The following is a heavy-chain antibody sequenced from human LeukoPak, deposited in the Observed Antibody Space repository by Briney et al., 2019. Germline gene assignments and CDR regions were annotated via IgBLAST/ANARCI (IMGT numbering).Heavy chain of an antibody. CDR2: ISYDEMYQ. D-gene: IGHD3-10*01. J-gene: IGHJ4*02. V-gene: IGHV3-30*18. Sequence: QPGRSLRLSCGASGFTFKIYGMHWVRQAPGKGLEWVAGISYDEMYQYYADSVKGRFTISRDNSKNTLFLQMNSLRAEDTAIYYCAKDRDYYGSGSDYWGQGTLVTVSS. CDR3: AKDRDYYGSGSDY. CDR1: GFTFKIYG.